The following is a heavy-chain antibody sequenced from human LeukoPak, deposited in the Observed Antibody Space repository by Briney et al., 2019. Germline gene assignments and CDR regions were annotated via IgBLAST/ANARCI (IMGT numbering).Heavy chain of an antibody. D-gene: IGHD3-10*01. CDR2: IYYSGST. V-gene: IGHV4-31*03. CDR3: ARVVGAAVDY. Sequence: SQTLSLTCTVSGGSISSGGYYWSWIRQHPGKGLEWIGYIYYSGSTYHNPSLKSRVTISVDTSKNQFSLKLSSVTAADTAVYYCARVVGAAVDYWGQGTLVTVSS. J-gene: IGHJ4*02. CDR1: GGSISSGGYY.